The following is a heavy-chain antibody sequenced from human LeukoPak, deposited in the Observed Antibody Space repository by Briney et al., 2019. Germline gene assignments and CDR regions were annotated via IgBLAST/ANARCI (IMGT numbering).Heavy chain of an antibody. CDR3: ARGVSYGSGSYIGDP. CDR1: GFTFSSYA. CDR2: IYSGGST. D-gene: IGHD3-10*01. V-gene: IGHV3-23*03. J-gene: IGHJ5*02. Sequence: GGSLRLSCAASGFTFSSYAMSWVRQAPGKGLEWVSVIYSGGSTHYADSVRGRFTISRDNSKNTFYLQMNSLRAEDTAVYYCARGVSYGSGSYIGDPWGQGTLVTVSS.